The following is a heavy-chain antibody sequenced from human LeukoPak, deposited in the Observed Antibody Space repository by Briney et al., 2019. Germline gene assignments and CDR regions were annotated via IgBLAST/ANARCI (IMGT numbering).Heavy chain of an antibody. CDR2: ISGSGGST. Sequence: RSGGSLRLSCAASGFTFSSYAMSWVRQAPGKGLEWVSAISGSGGSTYYADSVKGRFTISRDNSKNTLYLQMNSLRAEDTAVYYCATSAILLWFGGHTSYYFDYWGQGTLVTVSS. J-gene: IGHJ4*02. V-gene: IGHV3-23*01. CDR3: ATSAILLWFGGHTSYYFDY. CDR1: GFTFSSYA. D-gene: IGHD3-10*01.